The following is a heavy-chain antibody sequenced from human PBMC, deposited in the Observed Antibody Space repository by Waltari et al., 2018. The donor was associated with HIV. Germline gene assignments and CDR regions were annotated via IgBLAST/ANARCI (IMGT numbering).Heavy chain of an antibody. D-gene: IGHD3-3*01. J-gene: IGHJ6*02. CDR2: ISFDGNNA. CDR3: ARTIFGVMITSDFFYGMDV. Sequence: QEQLVESGGGVAQPGRSLRLPCSPSGFLFGVYVMHWRRPAPGKGLGWVGLISFDGNNAYYADSVKGRFTISRDNSKNTMSLQMNSLRSDDTALYYCARTIFGVMITSDFFYGMDVWGQGTTVTVS. V-gene: IGHV3-30*03. CDR1: GFLFGVYV.